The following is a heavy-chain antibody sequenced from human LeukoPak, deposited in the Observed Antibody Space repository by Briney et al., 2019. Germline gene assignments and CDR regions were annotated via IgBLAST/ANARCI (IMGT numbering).Heavy chain of an antibody. V-gene: IGHV3-30*04. CDR3: ARGQKSGYSDH. Sequence: GGSLRLSCAASGFTFSSYAMHWVRQAPGKGLEWVAVISYDGSNKYYADSVKGRFTTSRDNSKNTLYLQMNSLKAEDTAVYYCARGQKSGYSDHWGQGTLVTVSS. CDR2: ISYDGSNK. J-gene: IGHJ5*02. D-gene: IGHD6-13*01. CDR1: GFTFSSYA.